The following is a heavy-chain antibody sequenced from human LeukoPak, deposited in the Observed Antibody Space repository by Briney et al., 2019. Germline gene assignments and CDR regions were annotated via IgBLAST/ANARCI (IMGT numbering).Heavy chain of an antibody. J-gene: IGHJ4*02. D-gene: IGHD3-22*01. CDR2: IKQDGSEK. Sequence: PGGSLRLSCAAPGFTFSSYWMSWVRQAPGKGLEWVANIKQDGSEKYYVDSVKGRFTISRDNAKNSLYLQMNSLRAEDTAVYYCARSSGYYYPFDYWGQGTLVTVSS. CDR3: ARSSGYYYPFDY. CDR1: GFTFSSYW. V-gene: IGHV3-7*03.